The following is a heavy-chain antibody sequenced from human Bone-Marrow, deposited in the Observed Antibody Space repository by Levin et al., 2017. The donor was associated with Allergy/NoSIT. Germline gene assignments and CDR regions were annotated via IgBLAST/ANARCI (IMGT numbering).Heavy chain of an antibody. D-gene: IGHD2-21*01. CDR3: ARGYSGADIDY. J-gene: IGHJ4*02. V-gene: IGHV1-8*01. Sequence: GESLKISCQASGYTFTSYDINWVRQATGQGLEWMGWMNPNSGNTGYAQKFQGRVTMTRNTSISTAYMELSSLRSEDTAVYYCARGYSGADIDYWGQGTLVTVSS. CDR1: GYTFTSYD. CDR2: MNPNSGNT.